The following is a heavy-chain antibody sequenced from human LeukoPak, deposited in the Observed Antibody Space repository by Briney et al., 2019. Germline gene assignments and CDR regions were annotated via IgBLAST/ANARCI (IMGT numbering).Heavy chain of an antibody. CDR1: GFTFDDYG. CDR2: INWNGGST. D-gene: IGHD3-22*01. V-gene: IGHV3-20*04. Sequence: GGSLRLSCAASGFTFDDYGMSWVRQAPGKGLEWVSGINWNGGSTGYADSVKGRFTISRDNAKNSLYLQMNSLRAEDTALYYCARNWNDYYDSSGPDSFDIWGQGTMVTVSS. J-gene: IGHJ3*02. CDR3: ARNWNDYYDSSGPDSFDI.